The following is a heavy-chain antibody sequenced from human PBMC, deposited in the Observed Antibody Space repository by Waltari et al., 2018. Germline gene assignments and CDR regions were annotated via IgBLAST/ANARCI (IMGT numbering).Heavy chain of an antibody. CDR1: GGSISSSSYY. CDR2: IYYSGST. J-gene: IGHJ4*02. CDR3: ARSILHIPATPPYYFDY. Sequence: QLQLQESGPGLVKPSETLSLTCTVSGGSISSSSYYWGWIRQPPGKGLEWIGSIYYSGSTYYNPSRKSRVTISVDTSKNQFSLKLSSVTAADTAVYYCARSILHIPATPPYYFDYWGQGTLVTVSS. D-gene: IGHD2-2*01. V-gene: IGHV4-39*07.